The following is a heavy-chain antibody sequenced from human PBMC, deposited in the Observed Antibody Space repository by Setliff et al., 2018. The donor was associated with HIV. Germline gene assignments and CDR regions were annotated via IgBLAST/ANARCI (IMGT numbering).Heavy chain of an antibody. CDR2: PSYDGST. CDR1: GVSMSSSSYY. Sequence: SETLSLTCTVSGVSMSSSSYYWGWIRKPPGKGLEYIGSPSYDGSTYYNPSLKSRVSISVDTSKNQFSLRLSFVTAAYTAVYYCARRIPSGIAVAFGDFDIWGQGTMVTVSS. V-gene: IGHV4-39*01. J-gene: IGHJ3*02. CDR3: ARRIPSGIAVAFGDFDI. D-gene: IGHD6-19*01.